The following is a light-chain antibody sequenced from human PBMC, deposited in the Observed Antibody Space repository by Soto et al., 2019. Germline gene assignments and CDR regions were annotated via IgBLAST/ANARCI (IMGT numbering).Light chain of an antibody. CDR2: DVT. CDR3: ISYTRSRTLVV. J-gene: IGLJ2*01. CDR1: ISDVGGYNY. V-gene: IGLV2-14*03. Sequence: QSVLTQPASVSGSPGQSIIISCTGTISDVGGYNYVSWYQQHPGTAPKLMIYDVTSRPSGVSKRFSGSKSGNTASLTISGLQAEDEADYYCISYTRSRTLVVFGGGTKLTVL.